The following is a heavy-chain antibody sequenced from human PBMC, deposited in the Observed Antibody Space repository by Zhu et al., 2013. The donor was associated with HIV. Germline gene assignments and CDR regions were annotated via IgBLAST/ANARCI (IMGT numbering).Heavy chain of an antibody. V-gene: IGHV1-69*01. D-gene: IGHD3-10*01. CDR3: AREFIDARPYYYGLDV. CDR1: GDTFSSYG. J-gene: IGHJ6*02. Sequence: QVQLVQSGAEVKKPGSSVKVSCKASGDTFSSYGIMWVRQAPGQGLEWMGGIIPIYGTANYAQNFKGRLTITADASTSIAYMELSRGLRSEDTAVYYCAREFIDARPYYYGLDVWGQGTTVTVSS. CDR2: IIPIYGTA.